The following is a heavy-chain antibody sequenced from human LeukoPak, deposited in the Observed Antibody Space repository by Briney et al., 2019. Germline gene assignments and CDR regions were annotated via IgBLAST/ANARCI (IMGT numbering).Heavy chain of an antibody. D-gene: IGHD6-19*01. CDR1: GGSISSSSYY. V-gene: IGHV4-39*01. Sequence: PSETLSLTCTVSGGSISSSSYYWGWIRQPPGKGLEWIGSIYYSGSTYYNPSLKSRVTISVDTSKNQFSLKLSSVTAADTAVYYCARCLYSSGWYEEYWGQGTLVTVSS. CDR2: IYYSGST. J-gene: IGHJ4*02. CDR3: ARCLYSSGWYEEY.